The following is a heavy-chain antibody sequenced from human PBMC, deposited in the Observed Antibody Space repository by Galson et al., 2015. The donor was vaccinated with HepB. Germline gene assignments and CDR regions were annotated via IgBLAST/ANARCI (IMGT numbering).Heavy chain of an antibody. CDR3: ARDKATVTTREYYYYYMDV. CDR2: INPNSGST. V-gene: IGHV1-2*06. Sequence: SVKVSCKASGCTFTGYYMHWVRQAPGQGLEWMGRINPNSGSTNYAQKFQGRVTMTRDTSISTAYMELSRLRSDDTAVYYCARDKATVTTREYYYYYMDVWGKGTTVTVSS. D-gene: IGHD4-17*01. J-gene: IGHJ6*03. CDR1: GCTFTGYY.